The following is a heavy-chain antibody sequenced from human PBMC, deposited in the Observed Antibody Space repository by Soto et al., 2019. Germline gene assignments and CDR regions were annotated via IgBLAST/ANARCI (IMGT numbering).Heavy chain of an antibody. Sequence: GGSLRLSCAASGFTFSSYSMNWVRQAPGKGLEWVSSISSSSSYIYYADSVKGRFTISRDNAKNSLYLQMNSLRAEDTAVYYCARVLRYFDWLSSVYGMDVWGQGTTVTVSS. J-gene: IGHJ6*02. V-gene: IGHV3-21*01. CDR3: ARVLRYFDWLSSVYGMDV. CDR1: GFTFSSYS. D-gene: IGHD3-9*01. CDR2: ISSSSSYI.